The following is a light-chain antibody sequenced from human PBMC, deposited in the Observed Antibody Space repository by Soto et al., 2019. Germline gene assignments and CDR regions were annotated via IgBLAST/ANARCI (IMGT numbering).Light chain of an antibody. CDR1: HSASPY. V-gene: IGKV3-11*01. CDR3: QQRSNWPIT. CDR2: DAS. Sequence: EIVLTQSPATLSLSPGERATLSCRPNHSASPYLAWYQQKPGQAPRLLICDASSRPTGIPARFSGSGSGTDFTLTISSLEPEDFAIYYCQQRSNWPITFGQGTRLEIK. J-gene: IGKJ5*01.